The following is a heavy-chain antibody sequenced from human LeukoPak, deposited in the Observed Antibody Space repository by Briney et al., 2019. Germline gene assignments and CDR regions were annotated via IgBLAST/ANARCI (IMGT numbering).Heavy chain of an antibody. CDR3: AELGITMIGGV. D-gene: IGHD3-10*02. V-gene: IGHV3-48*03. CDR1: GFTFSSYE. J-gene: IGHJ6*04. CDR2: ISSSGSTI. Sequence: PGGSLRLSCAASGFTFSSYEMNGLRQAPGKGLEWVSYISSSGSTIYYADSVKGRFTISRDNAKNSLYLQMNSLRAEDTAVYYCAELGITMIGGVWGKGTTVTISS.